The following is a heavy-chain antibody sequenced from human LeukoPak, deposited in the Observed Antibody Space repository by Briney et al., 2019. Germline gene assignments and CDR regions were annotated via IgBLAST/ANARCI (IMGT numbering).Heavy chain of an antibody. V-gene: IGHV4-59*08. Sequence: SETLSLTCTVSGGSISSYYWSWIRQPPGKGLEGIGYIYYSGSTNYNPSLKSRVTISVDTSKNQLSLKLSSVTAADTAVYYCATFRAYFDYWGQGTLVTVSS. CDR2: IYYSGST. CDR1: GGSISSYY. J-gene: IGHJ4*02. CDR3: ATFRAYFDY.